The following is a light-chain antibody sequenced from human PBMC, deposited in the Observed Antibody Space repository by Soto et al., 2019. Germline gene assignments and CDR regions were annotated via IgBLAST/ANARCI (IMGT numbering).Light chain of an antibody. CDR3: ATRDDSGNGV. CDR1: TSNIESHP. CDR2: TNN. J-gene: IGLJ1*01. Sequence: QSLLTHPPSASGTPGQRLIISCPGSTSNIESHPVNWFQQVPGAGPKLLIKTNNQRPSGVPDRFSGSKSGASASLPISALHSQDEAAQVYATRDDSGNGVFGGGTKGT. V-gene: IGLV1-44*01.